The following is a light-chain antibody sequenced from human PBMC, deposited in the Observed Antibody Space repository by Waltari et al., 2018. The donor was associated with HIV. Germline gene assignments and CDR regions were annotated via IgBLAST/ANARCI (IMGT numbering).Light chain of an antibody. Sequence: QSALTQPASVSGSPGQALTISCTGSRRAVGTFDSLSWYQQHPGTAPKLIISDVTERPSGISNRFSGSKSGTTAPLTISGLQAEDEAEYFCCSFAGSNFVFGSGTKVTVL. CDR2: DVT. J-gene: IGLJ1*01. CDR1: RRAVGTFDS. CDR3: CSFAGSNFV. V-gene: IGLV2-23*02.